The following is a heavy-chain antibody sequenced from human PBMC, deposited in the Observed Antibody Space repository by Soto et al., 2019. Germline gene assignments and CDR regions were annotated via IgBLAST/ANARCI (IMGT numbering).Heavy chain of an antibody. V-gene: IGHV4-4*02. J-gene: IGHJ4*02. CDR2: IDHSGST. Sequence: QVQLQESGPGLVKPSGTLSLTCAVSDGSISSTNWWNWVRQAPGKGLEWIGEIDHSGSTNYNPSLKSRVTMSLDKHKNQFSLKLSSVTAADTAVYYCVRDSGDGWKDYWGQGTLVTVSS. D-gene: IGHD6-19*01. CDR1: DGSISSTNW. CDR3: VRDSGDGWKDY.